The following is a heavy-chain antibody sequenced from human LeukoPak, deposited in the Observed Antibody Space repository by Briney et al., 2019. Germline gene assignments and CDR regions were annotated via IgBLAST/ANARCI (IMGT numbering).Heavy chain of an antibody. Sequence: SETLSLTCTVSGGPISSYYWSWIRQPPGKGLEWIGYIYYSGSTNYNPSLKGRVTISVDTSKKQFSLKLSSVTAADTAVYYCARVGYSYGYVMDYWGQGTLVTVSS. D-gene: IGHD5-18*01. CDR3: ARVGYSYGYVMDY. J-gene: IGHJ4*02. CDR1: GGPISSYY. CDR2: IYYSGST. V-gene: IGHV4-59*08.